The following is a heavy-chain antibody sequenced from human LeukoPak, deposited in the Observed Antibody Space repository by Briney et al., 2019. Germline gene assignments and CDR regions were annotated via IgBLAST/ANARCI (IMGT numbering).Heavy chain of an antibody. V-gene: IGHV4-39*02. CDR3: ARDLDYGGNSNFDD. J-gene: IGHJ4*02. CDR2: IYYSGST. Sequence: SETLSLTCTVSGGSISSTTYYWGWIRQPPGKGLEWIGSIYYSGSTYYNPSLKSRVTISVDTSKNQFSLRLNSVTAADTAVYYCARDLDYGGNSNFDDWGQGTLVTVSS. CDR1: GGSISSTTYY. D-gene: IGHD4-23*01.